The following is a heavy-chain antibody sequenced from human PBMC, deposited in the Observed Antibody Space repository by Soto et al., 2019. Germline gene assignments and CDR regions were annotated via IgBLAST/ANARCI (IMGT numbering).Heavy chain of an antibody. V-gene: IGHV1-24*01. J-gene: IGHJ4*02. Sequence: GASVKVSCKVSGYTLTELSMHWVRQAPGKGLEWMGGFDPEDGETIYAQKFQGRVTMTEDTSTDTAYMELSSLRSEDTAVYYCATYQAAGVVTPFDYWGQGTLVTVSS. D-gene: IGHD3-3*01. CDR2: FDPEDGET. CDR1: GYTLTELS. CDR3: ATYQAAGVVTPFDY.